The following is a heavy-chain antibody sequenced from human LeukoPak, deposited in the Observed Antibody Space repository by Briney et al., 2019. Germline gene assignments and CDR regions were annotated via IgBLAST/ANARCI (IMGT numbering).Heavy chain of an antibody. D-gene: IGHD3-10*01. CDR3: ARGLVRGVSSCMDV. V-gene: IGHV1-69*10. Sequence: ASVKVSCKSSGGTFSTYVISWVRQAPGQGFEWMGEIIPVLGMPNYAQQFQGRVTITVEKSTSTVYMELSSLRSEDTSVYYCARGLVRGVSSCMDVWGHGTTVTVSS. CDR2: IIPVLGMP. J-gene: IGHJ6*02. CDR1: GGTFSTYV.